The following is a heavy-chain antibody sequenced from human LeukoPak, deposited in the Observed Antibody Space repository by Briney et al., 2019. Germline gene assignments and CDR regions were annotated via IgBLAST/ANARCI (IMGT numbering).Heavy chain of an antibody. J-gene: IGHJ4*02. CDR1: GYTFTGYY. CDR2: INPSGGTT. Sequence: ASVKVSCKASGYTFTGYYMHWVRQAPGQGLEWLGIINPSGGTTTYAQKFQGRVTMTRDTSTSTVYMELNTLRSEDTAVYYCARGSNYYYDVTADYPRYWGQGTLVTVSS. D-gene: IGHD3-22*01. V-gene: IGHV1-46*01. CDR3: ARGSNYYYDVTADYPRY.